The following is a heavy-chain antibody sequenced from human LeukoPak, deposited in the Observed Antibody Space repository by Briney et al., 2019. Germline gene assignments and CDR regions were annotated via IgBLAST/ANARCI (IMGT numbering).Heavy chain of an antibody. D-gene: IGHD1-1*01. J-gene: IGHJ3*02. Sequence: GASVKVSCKASGYTFTGYYMHWVRQAPGQGLEWMGWINPNSGGTNYAQKFQGRVTMTRDTSISTAYMELSRLRSDDTAVYYCARVPWELEPHGAFDIWGQGTMVTVSS. CDR3: ARVPWELEPHGAFDI. CDR1: GYTFTGYY. CDR2: INPNSGGT. V-gene: IGHV1-2*02.